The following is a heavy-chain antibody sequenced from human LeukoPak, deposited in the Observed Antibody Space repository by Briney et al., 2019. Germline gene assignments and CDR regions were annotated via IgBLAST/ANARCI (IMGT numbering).Heavy chain of an antibody. Sequence: ASGFTFEYAASVKGRFTISRDDSKSIAYLHMNSLKTEDTAVYYCTRETGDGDYWGQGTLVTVSS. CDR3: TRETGDGDY. D-gene: IGHD7-27*01. V-gene: IGHV3-49*02. CDR2: ASGFTF. J-gene: IGHJ4*02.